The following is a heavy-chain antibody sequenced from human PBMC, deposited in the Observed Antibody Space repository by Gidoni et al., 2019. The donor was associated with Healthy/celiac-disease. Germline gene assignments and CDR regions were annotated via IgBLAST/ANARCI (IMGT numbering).Heavy chain of an antibody. J-gene: IGHJ3*02. CDR3: ARDYDSSGQAFDI. Sequence: QVQMVESGGGLVKPGGSLRLSCAASGFTFSDYYMSWIRQAPGKGLEWISYITRSGTTIYYADSVMGRFTISRDNAWDSLYLQMNSLRAEDTAVYYCARDYDSSGQAFDIWGQGTMVTVSS. CDR2: ITRSGTTI. CDR1: GFTFSDYY. D-gene: IGHD3-22*01. V-gene: IGHV3-11*01.